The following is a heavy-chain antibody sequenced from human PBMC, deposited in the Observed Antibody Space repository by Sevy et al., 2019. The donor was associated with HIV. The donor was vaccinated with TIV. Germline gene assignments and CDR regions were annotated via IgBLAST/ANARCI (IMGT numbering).Heavy chain of an antibody. CDR3: ARGYCSGGSCYPGDWFDP. CDR2: ISAYNGNT. Sequence: ASVKVSCKASGYTFTSYGISWVRQAPGQGLEWMGWISAYNGNTNYAQKLQGRVTMTTDTSTSTAYMGLRSLRSDDTAVYYCARGYCSGGSCYPGDWFDPWGQGTLVTVSS. D-gene: IGHD2-15*01. CDR1: GYTFTSYG. V-gene: IGHV1-18*01. J-gene: IGHJ5*02.